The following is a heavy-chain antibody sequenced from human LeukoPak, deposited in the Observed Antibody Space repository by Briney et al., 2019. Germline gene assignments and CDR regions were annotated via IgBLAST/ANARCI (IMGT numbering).Heavy chain of an antibody. CDR2: IIPIFGTA. CDR1: GGTFSSYA. CDR3: ASSLGIPLRWGSMDV. J-gene: IGHJ6*03. Sequence: ASVKVSCKASGGTFSSYAISWVRQAPGQGLEWMGGIIPIFGTANYAQKFQGRVTITTDESTSTAYMELSSLRSEDTAVYYCASSLGIPLRWGSMDVWGKGTTVTVSS. V-gene: IGHV1-69*05. D-gene: IGHD3-16*01.